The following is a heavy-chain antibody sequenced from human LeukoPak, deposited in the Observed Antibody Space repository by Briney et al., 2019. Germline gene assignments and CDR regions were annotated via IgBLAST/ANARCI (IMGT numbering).Heavy chain of an antibody. CDR2: INPYNGKT. Sequence: GASVKVSCKASGYTLDRFGISWVRQAPGLGLEWVGWINPYNGKTIFGEKFQGRVTLTTDTSTSTVYMEMTSLRSDDTAVYFCARDTPQHLKRFDYWGLGTLVTVSS. CDR3: ARDTPQHLKRFDY. J-gene: IGHJ4*02. CDR1: GYTLDRFG. D-gene: IGHD6-13*01. V-gene: IGHV1-18*01.